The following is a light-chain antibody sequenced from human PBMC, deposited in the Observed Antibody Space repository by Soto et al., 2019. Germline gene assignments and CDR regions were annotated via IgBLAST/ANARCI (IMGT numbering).Light chain of an antibody. Sequence: DIQMTQSPSTLSASLGDRVTISCRASQSISSRLAWYQQKPGKAPNLLIYKASTLESGVPSRFSGSGSGTEFTLTISSLQPEDFATYYCQQYNSYSRTFGQGTKVDI. J-gene: IGKJ1*01. CDR2: KAS. CDR1: QSISSR. V-gene: IGKV1-5*03. CDR3: QQYNSYSRT.